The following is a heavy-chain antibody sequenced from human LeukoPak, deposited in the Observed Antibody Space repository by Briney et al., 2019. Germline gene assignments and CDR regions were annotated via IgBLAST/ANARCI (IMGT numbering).Heavy chain of an antibody. Sequence: SETLSLTCTVFGDSVTGFYLNWVRQPPGKGLEWIGHIYKIGTTNYNPSLKSRLTISADTSKNQFSLKLRSVTAADTAVYYCVIGVGWQPDYWGQGALVTVSS. CDR3: VIGVGWQPDY. D-gene: IGHD2-15*01. CDR2: IYKIGTT. CDR1: GDSVTGFY. J-gene: IGHJ4*02. V-gene: IGHV4-59*02.